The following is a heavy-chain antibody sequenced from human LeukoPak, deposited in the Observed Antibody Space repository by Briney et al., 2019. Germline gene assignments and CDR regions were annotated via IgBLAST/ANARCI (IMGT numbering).Heavy chain of an antibody. J-gene: IGHJ4*02. V-gene: IGHV1-2*02. CDR1: GYTFTSYY. D-gene: IGHD5-18*01. CDR2: INPKSGGT. Sequence: GASVKVSCKASGYTFTSYYMHWVRQAPGQGLEWMGWINPKSGGTNYAQKFQGRVTMTRDTSISTAYMDMSSLRSDDTAVYYCAREPRSQLWFVFISWGQGTLVTVSS. CDR3: AREPRSQLWFVFIS.